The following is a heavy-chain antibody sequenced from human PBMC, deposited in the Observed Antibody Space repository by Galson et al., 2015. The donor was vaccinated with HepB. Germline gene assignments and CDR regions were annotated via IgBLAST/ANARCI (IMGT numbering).Heavy chain of an antibody. Sequence: SLRLSCAASGFRFSRSAMSWVRQAPGKGPEWVSGVRDNGGTFYADSVKGRFTISRDNSKNTVYLQMNSLRAEDTAIYYCAKEMAEVGKPFFDYWGQGTLVIVSS. CDR3: AKEMAEVGKPFFDY. CDR2: VRDNGGT. D-gene: IGHD5-24*01. CDR1: GFRFSRSA. J-gene: IGHJ4*02. V-gene: IGHV3-23*01.